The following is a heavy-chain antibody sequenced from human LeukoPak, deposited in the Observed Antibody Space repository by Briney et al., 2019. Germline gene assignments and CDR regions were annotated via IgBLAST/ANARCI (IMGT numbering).Heavy chain of an antibody. CDR2: ISGSGGST. V-gene: IGHV3-23*01. J-gene: IGHJ4*02. CDR3: AKGIAVASYYFDY. D-gene: IGHD6-19*01. Sequence: GGSLRLSCAASGFTFSSYAMGWVRQAPGMGLEWVSDISGSGGSTYYADSVKGRFTISKDNSKNTLYLQMNSLRAEDTAVYYCAKGIAVASYYFDYWGQGTLVTVSS. CDR1: GFTFSSYA.